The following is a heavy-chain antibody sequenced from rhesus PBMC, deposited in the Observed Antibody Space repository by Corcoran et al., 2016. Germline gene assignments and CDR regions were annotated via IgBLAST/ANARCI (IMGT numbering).Heavy chain of an antibody. CDR2: ISGSSTST. CDR1: GGSISDSYR. Sequence: QVQLQESGPGVVKPSETLSLTCAVSGGSISDSYRWSWIRQPPGKGLEWIGYISGSSTSTNYNPSLKIRVIISKDPSKNQFSLKLSSVTAADTAVYYCARNCGLSLGYWGQGVLVTVSS. V-gene: IGHV4S10*01. J-gene: IGHJ4*01. CDR3: ARNCGLSLGY. D-gene: IGHD6-37*01.